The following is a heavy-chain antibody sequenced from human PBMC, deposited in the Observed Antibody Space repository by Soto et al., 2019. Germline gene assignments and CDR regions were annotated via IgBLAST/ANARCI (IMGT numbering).Heavy chain of an antibody. V-gene: IGHV3-74*01. Sequence: GGSLRLSCAASGFTFSSYWMHWVRQAPGKGVVWVSHIDSDGTFTTYAESVKGRFTISRDDAKNSLYLQMNSLRAEDTAVYYCAKDIEPPGLFFDYWGQGTLVTVSS. CDR2: IDSDGTFT. D-gene: IGHD6-13*01. J-gene: IGHJ4*01. CDR3: AKDIEPPGLFFDY. CDR1: GFTFSSYW.